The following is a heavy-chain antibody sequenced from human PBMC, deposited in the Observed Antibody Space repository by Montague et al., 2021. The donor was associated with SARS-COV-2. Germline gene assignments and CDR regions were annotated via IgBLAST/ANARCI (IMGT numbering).Heavy chain of an antibody. V-gene: IGHV4-34*01. CDR2: INHSGTA. CDR1: GGSFSVYY. CDR3: AKEREVVRAARTLVAFDL. Sequence: SETLSLTCAVYGGSFSVYYWSWLRQCPGSGLEWIAEINHSGTANYNPSLKIRVSISVDTSKNQFTLKLTSVTAADTAMYYCAKEREVVRAARTLVAFDLWGQGKMVTVSS. J-gene: IGHJ3*01. D-gene: IGHD2-2*01.